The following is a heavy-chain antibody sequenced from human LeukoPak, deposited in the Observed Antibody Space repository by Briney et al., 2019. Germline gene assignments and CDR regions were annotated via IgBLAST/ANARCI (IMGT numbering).Heavy chain of an antibody. CDR2: INHSGST. CDR1: GGSFSGYY. J-gene: IGHJ4*02. CDR3: ARYVRCSGGSCYSKAGYYFDY. V-gene: IGHV4-34*01. Sequence: PSETLSLTCAVYGGSFSGYYWSWIRQPPGKGLEWIGEINHSGSTNYNPSLKSRVTISVDTSKNQFSLKLSSVTAADTAEYYCARYVRCSGGSCYSKAGYYFDYWGQGTLVTVSS. D-gene: IGHD2-15*01.